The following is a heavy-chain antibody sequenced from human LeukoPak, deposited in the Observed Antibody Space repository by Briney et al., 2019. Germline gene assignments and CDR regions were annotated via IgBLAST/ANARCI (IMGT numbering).Heavy chain of an antibody. CDR1: GESFSGYY. CDR3: ARGRYNWNYASWFDS. J-gene: IGHJ5*01. D-gene: IGHD1-7*01. Sequence: PSETLSLTCAVYGESFSGYYWSWIRPPPGKGLEWIGEINHSGSTNYNPSLKSRVTISVDTSKNQFSLKLSSVTAADTAVYYCARGRYNWNYASWFDSWGQGTLVTVSS. CDR2: INHSGST. V-gene: IGHV4-34*01.